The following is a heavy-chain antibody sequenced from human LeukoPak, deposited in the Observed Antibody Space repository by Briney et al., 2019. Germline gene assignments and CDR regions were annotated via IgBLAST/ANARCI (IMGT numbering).Heavy chain of an antibody. CDR2: IYSDGST. D-gene: IGHD3-10*01. Sequence: PGGSLRLSCAASGFTVSSNYMSWVRQAPGKGLEWVSVIYSDGSTYYADSVKGRFTISRDHCKNTLYLQMNSLRAEDTAVYYCARMGSSYYFDYWGQGTLVTVSS. J-gene: IGHJ4*02. CDR3: ARMGSSYYFDY. V-gene: IGHV3-66*02. CDR1: GFTVSSNY.